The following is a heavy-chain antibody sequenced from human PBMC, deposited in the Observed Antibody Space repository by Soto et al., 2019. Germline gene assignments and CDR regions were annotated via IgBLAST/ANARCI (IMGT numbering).Heavy chain of an antibody. J-gene: IGHJ4*02. D-gene: IGHD3-22*01. CDR3: AKDPYYYDSSGYYRAPYFDY. CDR1: GFTFSSYG. CDR2: ISYDGSNK. V-gene: IGHV3-30*18. Sequence: GGSLRLSCAASGFTFSSYGMHWVRQAPGKGLEWVAVISYDGSNKYYADSVKGRFTISRDNSKNTLYLQMNSLRAEDTAVYYCAKDPYYYDSSGYYRAPYFDYWGQGTLVTVSS.